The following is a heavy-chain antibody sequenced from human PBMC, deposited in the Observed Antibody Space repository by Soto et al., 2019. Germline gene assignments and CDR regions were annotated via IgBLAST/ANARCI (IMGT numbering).Heavy chain of an antibody. CDR3: ATWRFDY. J-gene: IGHJ4*02. Sequence: PSQTLSLTCAISRDSVSSNSAAWNWIRHSPSRGLEWLGRTYYRSKWHNDYAVSMRSRITINPDTTKNQFSLQLNSATPEDTAVYYCATWRFDYWGQGTLVTVSS. CDR1: RDSVSSNSAA. V-gene: IGHV6-1*01. CDR2: TYYRSKWHN.